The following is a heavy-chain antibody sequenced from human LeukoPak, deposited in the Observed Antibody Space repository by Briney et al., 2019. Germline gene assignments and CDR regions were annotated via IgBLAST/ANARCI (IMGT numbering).Heavy chain of an antibody. CDR2: IRYDGSNK. CDR1: GFTFSSYG. CDR3: AKDGSLYYYDSSGPDY. Sequence: PGGSLRLSCAASGFTFSSYGMHWVRQAPGKGLEWVAFIRYDGSNKYYADSVKGRFTISRENSKNTLYLQMNSLRAEDTAVYYCAKDGSLYYYDSSGPDYWGQGTLVTVSS. V-gene: IGHV3-30*02. D-gene: IGHD3-22*01. J-gene: IGHJ4*02.